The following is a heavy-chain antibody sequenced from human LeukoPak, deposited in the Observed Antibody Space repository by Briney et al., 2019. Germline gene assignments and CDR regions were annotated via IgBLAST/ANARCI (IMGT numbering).Heavy chain of an antibody. CDR2: ISGSGGST. CDR3: AKGSYYYDSSGYYYGY. V-gene: IGHV3-23*01. Sequence: GGSLRLSCAASGFTFSSYAMSWVRQAPGKGLEWVSAISGSGGSTYYADSVKGRFTISRDNSKNTLYLQMNSLRAEDTAVYYCAKGSYYYDSSGYYYGYWGQGTLVTVSS. CDR1: GFTFSSYA. J-gene: IGHJ4*02. D-gene: IGHD3-22*01.